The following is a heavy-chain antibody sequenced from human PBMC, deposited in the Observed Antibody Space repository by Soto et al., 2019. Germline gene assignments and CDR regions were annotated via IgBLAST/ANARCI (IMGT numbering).Heavy chain of an antibody. CDR1: GFTFSSYA. D-gene: IGHD1-26*01. CDR3: AKGHQGGGFASYGMGV. V-gene: IGHV3-23*01. Sequence: GGSLRLSCTTSGFTFSSYAIYWVRQAPGTGLDWVSAITGSGASTYYADSVRGRFTISRDNSKNTVFLQINSLRAEDTAIYYCAKGHQGGGFASYGMGVWGQGTTVTVSS. J-gene: IGHJ6*02. CDR2: ITGSGAST.